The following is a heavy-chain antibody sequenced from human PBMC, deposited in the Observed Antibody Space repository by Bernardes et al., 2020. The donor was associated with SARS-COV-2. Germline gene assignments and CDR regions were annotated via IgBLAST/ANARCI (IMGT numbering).Heavy chain of an antibody. CDR2: VGSDGNT. CDR3: AKDLFWWSASDY. V-gene: IGHV3-23*01. CDR1: GFSLSSNA. Sequence: GGSLRLSCAASGFSLSSNAMSWVRQAPGKGLEWVSGVGSDGNTHYADSVRGRFSISRDNSKNTLYLHMNSLRGEDTAVYFCAKDLFWWSASDYWGQGTLVTVSS. D-gene: IGHD3-16*01. J-gene: IGHJ4*02.